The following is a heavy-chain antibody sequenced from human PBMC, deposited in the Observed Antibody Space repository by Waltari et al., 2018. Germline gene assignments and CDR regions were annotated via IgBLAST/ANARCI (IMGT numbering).Heavy chain of an antibody. CDR1: GGSFNDYY. D-gene: IGHD3-22*01. V-gene: IGHV4-34*01. CDR3: ARGDLHYGSSGFFY. Sequence: QVQLHQWGAGLLKPSETLSLTCGVSGGSFNDYYWTWIRQPPGKGLEWIGEIHHSGTTDYNPSLNSRLNMSVDTSKKQISLKMSSVTAADTAVYYCARGDLHYGSSGFFYWGQGALVTVSS. CDR2: IHHSGTT. J-gene: IGHJ4*02.